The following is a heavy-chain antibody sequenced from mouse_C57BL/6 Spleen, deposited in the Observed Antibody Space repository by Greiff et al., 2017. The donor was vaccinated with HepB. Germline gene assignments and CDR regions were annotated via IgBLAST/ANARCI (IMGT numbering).Heavy chain of an antibody. CDR3: ARGGDGYYESYWYFDV. V-gene: IGHV1-55*01. D-gene: IGHD2-3*01. J-gene: IGHJ1*03. CDR2: IYPGSGST. Sequence: QVQLQQPGAELVKPGASVKMSCKASGYTFTSYWITWVKQRPGQGLEWIGDIYPGSGSTNYNEKFKSKATLTVDTSSSTAYMQLSSLTSEDSAVYYCARGGDGYYESYWYFDVWGTGTTVTVSS. CDR1: GYTFTSYW.